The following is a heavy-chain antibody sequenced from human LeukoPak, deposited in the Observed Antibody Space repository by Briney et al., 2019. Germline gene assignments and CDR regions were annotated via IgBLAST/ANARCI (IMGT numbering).Heavy chain of an antibody. CDR3: ARDYGDYFDY. Sequence: SETLSLTCTVSGGSIRNYYWSWIRQPPGKGLEWIGYIYYSGSTNYNPSLKSRVIISVDTSKNQFSLKLSSVAAADTAVYYCARDYGDYFDYWGQGTLVTVSS. V-gene: IGHV4-59*01. CDR2: IYYSGST. J-gene: IGHJ4*02. D-gene: IGHD4-17*01. CDR1: GGSIRNYY.